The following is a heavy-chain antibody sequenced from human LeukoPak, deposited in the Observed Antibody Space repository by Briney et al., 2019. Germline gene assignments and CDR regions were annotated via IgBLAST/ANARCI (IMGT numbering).Heavy chain of an antibody. CDR2: IYYSGST. J-gene: IGHJ4*02. D-gene: IGHD4-17*01. V-gene: IGHV4-61*01. Sequence: SETLSLTCTVSGGSVSSGSYYWSWIRQPPGKGPQWIGYIYYSGSTNYNPSLKSRVTISVDTSKNQFSLKLSSVTAADTAVYYCAVGVYGDYFDHWGQGTLVTVSS. CDR3: AVGVYGDYFDH. CDR1: GGSVSSGSYY.